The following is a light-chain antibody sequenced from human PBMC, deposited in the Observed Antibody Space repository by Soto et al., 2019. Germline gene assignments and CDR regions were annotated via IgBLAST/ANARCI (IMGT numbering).Light chain of an antibody. CDR2: EVT. CDR3: SSYTSSSTYV. J-gene: IGLJ1*01. V-gene: IGLV2-14*01. Sequence: QSVLTQPASVSASPGQSITISCTGTSSDVGAYNSVSWYQQYPGKAPKLMMYEVTIRPSGVSDRFSGSKSGNTASLTISGLQTGDEADYYCSSYTSSSTYVFGTGTKLTVL. CDR1: SSDVGAYNS.